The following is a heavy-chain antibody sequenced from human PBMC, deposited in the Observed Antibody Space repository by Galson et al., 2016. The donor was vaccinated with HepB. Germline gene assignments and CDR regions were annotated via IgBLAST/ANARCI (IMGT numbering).Heavy chain of an antibody. CDR2: IRGKANSYET. CDR1: GFTFRGYA. J-gene: IGHJ4*02. Sequence: SLRLSCAASGFTFRGYAIHWVRQTSGKGLEWVGCIRGKANSYETTYSAAVKGRFTLSRDDSENTAYLQMNSLKTEETAVYYFSLDFDNGGQGTLVAVSS. CDR3: SLDFDN. V-gene: IGHV3-73*01.